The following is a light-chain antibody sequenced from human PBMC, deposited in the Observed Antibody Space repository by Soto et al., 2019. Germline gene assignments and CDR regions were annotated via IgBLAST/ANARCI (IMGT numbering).Light chain of an antibody. J-gene: IGKJ4*01. CDR2: WAS. CDR3: QQFYDIPLT. Sequence: DFVMTQSPDSLAVSLGERATINCKSSQRVLYSSNNKNYLAWYQQKPGQPTKLLISWASTRESGVPDRFSGSGSETDFTLPISSLQAEDVAIYYCQQFYDIPLTFGGGTKVEI. V-gene: IGKV4-1*01. CDR1: QRVLYSSNNKNY.